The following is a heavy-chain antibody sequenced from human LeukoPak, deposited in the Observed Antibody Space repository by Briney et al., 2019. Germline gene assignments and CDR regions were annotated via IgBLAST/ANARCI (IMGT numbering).Heavy chain of an antibody. CDR1: GFTFSSYS. Sequence: GGSLRLSCAASGFTFSSYSMNWVRQAPGKGLEWVSSISSSSSYIYYADSVKGRFTISRDNAKNSLYLQMNSLRAEDTAVYYCARALEGSGYYTRYWGQGTLVTVSS. D-gene: IGHD3-3*01. V-gene: IGHV3-21*01. J-gene: IGHJ4*02. CDR2: ISSSSSYI. CDR3: ARALEGSGYYTRY.